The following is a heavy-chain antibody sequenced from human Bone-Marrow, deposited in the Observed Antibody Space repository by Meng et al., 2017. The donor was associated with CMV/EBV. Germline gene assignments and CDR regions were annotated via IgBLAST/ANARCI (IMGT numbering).Heavy chain of an antibody. CDR1: CASISSGCDY. CDR3: ARVGDDYGDYGFDY. Sequence: SCASISSGCDYWSWLRQHPGKGLEWIGYIYYSGSTYYNPSLKSRVTISVDTSKNQFSLKLSSVTAADTAVYYCARVGDDYGDYGFDYWGQGTLVTVSS. J-gene: IGHJ4*02. CDR2: IYYSGST. V-gene: IGHV4-31*02. D-gene: IGHD4-17*01.